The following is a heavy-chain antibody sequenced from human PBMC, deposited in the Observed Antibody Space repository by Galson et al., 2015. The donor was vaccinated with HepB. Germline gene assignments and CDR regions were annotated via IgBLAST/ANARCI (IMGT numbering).Heavy chain of an antibody. J-gene: IGHJ3*02. V-gene: IGHV1-69*13. CDR3: ARPSGNIVVVTAIRAFDI. D-gene: IGHD2-21*02. CDR2: IIPIFGTA. Sequence: SVKVSCKASGGTFSSYANSWVRQAPGQGLEWMGGIIPIFGTANYAQKFQGRVTITADESTSTAYMELSSLRSEDTAVYYCARPSGNIVVVTAIRAFDIWGQGTMVTVSS. CDR1: GGTFSSYA.